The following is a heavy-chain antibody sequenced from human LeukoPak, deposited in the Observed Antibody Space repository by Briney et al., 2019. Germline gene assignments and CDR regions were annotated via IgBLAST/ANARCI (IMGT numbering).Heavy chain of an antibody. D-gene: IGHD5-18*01. CDR2: ISSSSSYI. Sequence: GGSLRLSCAASGFTFSSYSMNWVRQAPGKGLEWVSSISSSSSYIYYADSVKGRFTISRDNAKNLLYLQMNSLRAEDTAVYYCARDSGYTYGHGFDYWGQGTLVTVSS. CDR1: GFTFSSYS. V-gene: IGHV3-21*01. CDR3: ARDSGYTYGHGFDY. J-gene: IGHJ4*02.